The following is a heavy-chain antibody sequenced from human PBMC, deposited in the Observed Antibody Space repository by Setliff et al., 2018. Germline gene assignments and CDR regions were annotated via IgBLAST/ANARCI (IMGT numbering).Heavy chain of an antibody. CDR1: GGTFSGYA. CDR2: ITPIFETA. D-gene: IGHD1-1*01. J-gene: IGHJ6*02. V-gene: IGHV1-69*06. Sequence: SVKVSCKASGGTFSGYAFSWVRQAPGQGLEWIGGITPIFETAHYAEKFRDRVTITADKSTTTAHMELSSLTSEDTAVYFCARDSVTLGQLERRGGWHYYGMDVWGQGTTVTVSS. CDR3: ARDSVTLGQLERRGGWHYYGMDV.